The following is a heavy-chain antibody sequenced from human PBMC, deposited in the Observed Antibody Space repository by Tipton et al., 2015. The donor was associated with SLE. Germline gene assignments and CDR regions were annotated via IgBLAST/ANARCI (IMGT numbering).Heavy chain of an antibody. CDR2: INWDSDII. CDR1: GFTFHDYA. J-gene: IGHJ4*02. CDR3: AKGPEWLSY. Sequence: SLRLSCAASGFTFHDYAMDWVRQAPGKGLEWVSSINWDSDIIGYAGSVKGRFTISRDNAKNSLYLQMDSLRAEDTAFYYCAKGPEWLSYWGQGTLVTVSS. D-gene: IGHD3-3*01. V-gene: IGHV3-9*01.